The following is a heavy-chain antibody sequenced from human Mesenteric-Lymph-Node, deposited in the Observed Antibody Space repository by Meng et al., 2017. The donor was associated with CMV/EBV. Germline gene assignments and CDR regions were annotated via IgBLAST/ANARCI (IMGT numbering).Heavy chain of an antibody. V-gene: IGHV4-34*01. CDR3: ARGSSYDILTGYFDY. CDR1: GESFSGYY. J-gene: IGHJ4*02. D-gene: IGHD3-9*01. CDR2: INHSGST. Sequence: QVQLRQWGAGLLKPSETLSVTCAVYGESFSGYYLNWFRQSPEKGLEWIGEINHSGSTTYNPSFTSRIIISVDTSTNQISLNMSSVTAADTAVYYCARGSSYDILTGYFDYWGQGALVTVSS.